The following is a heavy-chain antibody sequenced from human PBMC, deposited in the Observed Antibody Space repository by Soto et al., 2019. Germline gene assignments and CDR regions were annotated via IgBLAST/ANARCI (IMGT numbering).Heavy chain of an antibody. D-gene: IGHD5-12*01. CDR1: GFTFDDYG. Sequence: GGSLRLSCAASGFTFDDYGMSWVRQAPGKGLEWFSGINWKGGRTGYADSVKCRFTTSRDNANNSLYLQMNSLRAEDTALYHCARDRDWGVDIVATIEDYYYYYYMDVWGKGTTVTVSS. CDR2: INWKGGRT. CDR3: ARDRDWGVDIVATIEDYYYYYYMDV. V-gene: IGHV3-20*01. J-gene: IGHJ6*03.